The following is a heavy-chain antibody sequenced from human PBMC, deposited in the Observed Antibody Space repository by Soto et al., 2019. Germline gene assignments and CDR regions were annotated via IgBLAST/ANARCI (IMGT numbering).Heavy chain of an antibody. J-gene: IGHJ6*02. D-gene: IGHD2-2*02. Sequence: GESLKISCKGSGYSFTSYWIGWVRQMPGKGLEWMGIIHPGDSDTRYSPSFQGQVTISADKSISTAYLQWSSLKASDTAMYYCARQPFYCSSTSCYNYYYYGMDVWGQGTTVTVSS. CDR3: ARQPFYCSSTSCYNYYYYGMDV. V-gene: IGHV5-51*01. CDR2: IHPGDSDT. CDR1: GYSFTSYW.